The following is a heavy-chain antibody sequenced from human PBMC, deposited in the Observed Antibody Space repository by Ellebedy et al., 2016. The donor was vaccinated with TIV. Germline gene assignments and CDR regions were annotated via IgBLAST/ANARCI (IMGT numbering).Heavy chain of an antibody. CDR2: INHSGST. D-gene: IGHD4-17*01. J-gene: IGHJ2*01. CDR3: ARRVTTTIRANWYFDL. V-gene: IGHV4-34*01. Sequence: SETLSLTCAVYGGSFSDYYWSWIRQPPGKGLEWIGEINHSGSTNYNPSLKSRVTIPVDTSKNQFSLKLSSVTAADTAVFYCARRVTTTIRANWYFDLWGRGTLVTVSS. CDR1: GGSFSDYY.